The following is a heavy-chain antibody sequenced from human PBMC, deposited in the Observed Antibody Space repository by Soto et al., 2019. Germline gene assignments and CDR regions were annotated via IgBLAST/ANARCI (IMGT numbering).Heavy chain of an antibody. J-gene: IGHJ6*02. CDR3: ARDVITIFGVVLYYYGMDV. Sequence: ASVKVSCKASGYTFTSYYMHWVRQAPGQGLEWMGIINPSGGSTSYAQKFQGRVTMTRDTSTSTVYMELSSLRSEDTAVYYCARDVITIFGVVLYYYGMDVWGQGTTVTVSS. D-gene: IGHD3-3*01. V-gene: IGHV1-46*01. CDR1: GYTFTSYY. CDR2: INPSGGST.